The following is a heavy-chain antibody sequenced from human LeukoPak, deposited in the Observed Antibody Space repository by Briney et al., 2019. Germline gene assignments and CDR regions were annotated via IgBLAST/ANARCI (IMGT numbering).Heavy chain of an antibody. J-gene: IGHJ3*01. CDR3: ARCLGFLIGSTWYPDAFDF. D-gene: IGHD6-13*01. CDR2: VYHVGTT. V-gene: IGHV4-38-2*02. Sequence: SETLSLTCTVSGYSITSGYFWGWIRPPPGKGLEWIGVYHVGTTDYNPSLKSRVTISVDSSKNQMSLKLSSVTASDTAVYYCARCLGFLIGSTWYPDAFDFWGQGTMVTVSS. CDR1: GYSITSGYF.